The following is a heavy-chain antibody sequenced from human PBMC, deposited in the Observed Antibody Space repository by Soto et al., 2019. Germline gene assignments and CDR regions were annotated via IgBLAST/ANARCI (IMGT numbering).Heavy chain of an antibody. CDR1: GFTFSDYY. V-gene: IGHV3-11*01. Sequence: QVQLVESGGGLVKPGGSLRLSCAASGFTFSDYYMTWIRQAPGKGLACVSYISRRGGLKSYSDAVKGRFTISRDNARKSLYLQMRSLRAEDSAVYYCARDRYDFWSGSDHYGLDVWGQGTTVTVSS. CDR2: ISRRGGLK. D-gene: IGHD3-3*01. CDR3: ARDRYDFWSGSDHYGLDV. J-gene: IGHJ6*02.